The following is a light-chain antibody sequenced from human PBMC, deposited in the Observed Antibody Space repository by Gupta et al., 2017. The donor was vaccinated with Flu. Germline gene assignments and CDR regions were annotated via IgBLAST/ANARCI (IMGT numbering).Light chain of an antibody. CDR1: QSVLYNSNNKNY. Sequence: DIVMTQSPDSLAVSLGDRATINCKSSQSVLYNSNNKNYLAWYKQKPGQPPKLIIYWASTRESGVPARFSGSGSGTDFTLTISSLQAEDVAVYYCQQYYSSPAVSFGQGTRLEIK. CDR3: QQYYSSPAVS. CDR2: WAS. V-gene: IGKV4-1*01. J-gene: IGKJ5*01.